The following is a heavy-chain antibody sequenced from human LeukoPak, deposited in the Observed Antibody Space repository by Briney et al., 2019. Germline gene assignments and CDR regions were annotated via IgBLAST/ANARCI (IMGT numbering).Heavy chain of an antibody. CDR3: AGAQASLNCSSTSCYWGSDY. Sequence: PSETLSLTCTVSGYSISSGYYWGWIRQPPGKGLEWIGSIYHSGSTYYNPSLKSRVTISVDTSKNQFSLKLSSVTAADTAVYYCAGAQASLNCSSTSCYWGSDYWGQGTLVTVSS. CDR1: GYSISSGYY. CDR2: IYHSGST. V-gene: IGHV4-38-2*02. J-gene: IGHJ4*02. D-gene: IGHD2-2*01.